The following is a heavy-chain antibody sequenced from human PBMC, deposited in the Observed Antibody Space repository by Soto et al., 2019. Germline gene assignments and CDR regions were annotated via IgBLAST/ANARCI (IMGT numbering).Heavy chain of an antibody. Sequence: QVQLVESGGGVVQPGRSLRLSCAASGFTFSSYGMHWVRQAPGKGLEWVAVIWYDGSNKYYADSVKGRFTISRDNSKTTLYLQMNSLRAEDTAVYYCPRGCLLRCGVYDWFDPWGQGTLVTVSS. D-gene: IGHD4-17*01. V-gene: IGHV3-33*01. J-gene: IGHJ5*01. CDR3: PRGCLLRCGVYDWFDP. CDR1: GFTFSSYG. CDR2: IWYDGSNK.